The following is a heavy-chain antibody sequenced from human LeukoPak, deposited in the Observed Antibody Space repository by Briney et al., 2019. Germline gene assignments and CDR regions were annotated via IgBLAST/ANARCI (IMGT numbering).Heavy chain of an antibody. D-gene: IGHD3-3*01. CDR2: INSDGSST. CDR1: GFTFSSYW. J-gene: IGHJ4*02. V-gene: IGHV3-74*01. CDR3: AREDYDFRSGYPGDPDS. Sequence: GGSLRLSCAASGFTFSSYWMHWVRQAPGKGLVWVSRINSDGSSTNYADSVKGRFTISRDNAENTLYMQMNSLRAQDTAVYYCAREDYDFRSGYPGDPDSWGQATLVTVSS.